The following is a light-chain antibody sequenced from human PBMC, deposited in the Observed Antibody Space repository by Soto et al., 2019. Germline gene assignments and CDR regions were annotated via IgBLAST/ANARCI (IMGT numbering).Light chain of an antibody. CDR2: DVS. V-gene: IGLV2-14*01. Sequence: QSVLTQPASVSGSPGQSITISCTGTSSDVGSYNYVSWYQQHPGKAPKVMIYDVSNRPSGVSYRFSGSKSGNTASLTISGPRAEAGLIYSCSSYKTGSIYVFGIGPRATAL. J-gene: IGLJ1*01. CDR1: SSDVGSYNY. CDR3: SSYKTGSIYV.